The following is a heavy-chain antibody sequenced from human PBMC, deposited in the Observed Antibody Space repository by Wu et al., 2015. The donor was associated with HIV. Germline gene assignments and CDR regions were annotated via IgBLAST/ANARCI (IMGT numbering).Heavy chain of an antibody. CDR1: GYTYNTYY. J-gene: IGHJ5*02. CDR2: IIPMFATT. V-gene: IGHV1-69*13. Sequence: QVQLVQSGPEVKKPGASVKVSCTASGYTYNTYYMHWLRQAPGQGLEWIGRIIPMFATTNYAQKFQGRLTITADGSTSTVYMELSSLRFEDTAVYYCARRAADFTSNWFDPWGQGTLVTVSS. CDR3: ARRAADFTSNWFDP. D-gene: IGHD6-25*01.